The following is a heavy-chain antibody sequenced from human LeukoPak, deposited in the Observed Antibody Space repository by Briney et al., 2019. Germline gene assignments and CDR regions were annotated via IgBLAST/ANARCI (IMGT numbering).Heavy chain of an antibody. D-gene: IGHD5-18*01. CDR1: GGSLSSYY. V-gene: IGHV4-4*07. CDR2: IYTSGST. CDR3: ARERIQLWFGWFDP. J-gene: IGHJ5*02. Sequence: PSETLSLTCTVSGGSLSSYYWSWIRQPAGKGREWIGRIYTSGSTNYNPSLKSRVTMSVDTSNHQFSLKLSSVTAADTAVYYCARERIQLWFGWFDPWGQGTLVTVSS.